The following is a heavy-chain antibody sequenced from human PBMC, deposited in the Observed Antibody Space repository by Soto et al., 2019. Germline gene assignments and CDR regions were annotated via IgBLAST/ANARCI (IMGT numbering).Heavy chain of an antibody. D-gene: IGHD1-20*01. J-gene: IGHJ4*02. CDR1: GYSFTSYW. Sequence: GESLKISCKGSGYSFTSYWIGWVRQMPGKGLEWMGIIYPGDSDTRYSPSFQGQVTISADKSISTAYLQWSSLKASDTAMYYCARLSTTLGVTGSVERRYYFDYWGQGTLVTVSS. CDR3: ARLSTTLGVTGSVERRYYFDY. V-gene: IGHV5-51*01. CDR2: IYPGDSDT.